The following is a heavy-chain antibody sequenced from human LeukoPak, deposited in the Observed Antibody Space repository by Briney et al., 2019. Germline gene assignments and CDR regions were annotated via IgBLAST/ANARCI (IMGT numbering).Heavy chain of an antibody. J-gene: IGHJ3*02. V-gene: IGHV1-69*13. CDR2: SVPMFGTI. CDR1: GGTFYRYA. CDR3: ARGTTVTTAVLVPNDAFDI. D-gene: IGHD4-17*01. Sequence: SVKVSCKASGGTFYRYAINWVRQAPGQGHEWMGGSVPMFGTINFAPKFQGRVTITADEATSTAYMEVSSLKSEDTAVYYCARGTTVTTAVLVPNDAFDIWGQGTMVTVSS.